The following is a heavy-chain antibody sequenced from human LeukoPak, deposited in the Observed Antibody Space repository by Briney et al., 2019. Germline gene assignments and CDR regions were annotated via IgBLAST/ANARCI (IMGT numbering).Heavy chain of an antibody. V-gene: IGHV3-21*01. Sequence: GGSLRLSCAASGFTFSSYSMNWVRQAPGKGLEWVSSISSSSSYIYYADSVKGRFTISRDNAKNSLYLQMNSLRAEDTAVYYCARDAKLDAFDIWGQGTMVTVSS. CDR1: GFTFSSYS. J-gene: IGHJ3*02. CDR3: ARDAKLDAFDI. D-gene: IGHD6-6*01. CDR2: ISSSSSYI.